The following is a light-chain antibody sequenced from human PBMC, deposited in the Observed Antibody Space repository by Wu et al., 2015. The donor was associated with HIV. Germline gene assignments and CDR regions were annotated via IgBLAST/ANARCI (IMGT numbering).Light chain of an antibody. CDR2: QSS. Sequence: DTQMTQSPSIVSASLGDRITITCRASDNIAGLLAWYQQKPGKAPKLLIYQSSSLEIGIPSRFSGSGSELTFTLTINNMQSDDFATYYCQQYNMYPWTFGQGTKVDIK. CDR1: DNIAGL. J-gene: IGKJ1*01. CDR3: QQYNMYPWT. V-gene: IGKV1-5*03.